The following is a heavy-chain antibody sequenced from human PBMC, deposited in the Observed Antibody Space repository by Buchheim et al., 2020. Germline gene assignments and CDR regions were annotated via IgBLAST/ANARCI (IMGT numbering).Heavy chain of an antibody. Sequence: QVQLVESGGGVVQPGRSLKLSCEASGFRFSDYYMSWVRQAPGKGLEWVSYIDGNDNRRFYADSVTGRFTVSRDNAKNAMYLQMNNLREDDTAVYYCVRERQDIRSYDVWGQGTL. CDR3: VRERQDIRSYDV. V-gene: IGHV3-11*04. CDR1: GFRFSDYY. D-gene: IGHD1-26*01. CDR2: IDGNDNRR. J-gene: IGHJ4*02.